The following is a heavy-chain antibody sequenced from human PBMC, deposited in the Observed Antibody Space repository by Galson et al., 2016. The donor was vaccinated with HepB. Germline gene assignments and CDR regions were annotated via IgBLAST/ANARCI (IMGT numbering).Heavy chain of an antibody. CDR3: ARADSSSYGYYFQH. CDR1: GGTFSSYA. CDR2: IIPILNTA. Sequence: SVKVSCKASGGTFSSYAFSWVRQAPGQGLEWMGGIIPILNTAKYVQKFQGRVTTTADESSSTAYMELSSLRSEDTAVYYCARADSSSYGYYFQHWGQGTLVTVSS. J-gene: IGHJ1*01. D-gene: IGHD3-22*01. V-gene: IGHV1-69*13.